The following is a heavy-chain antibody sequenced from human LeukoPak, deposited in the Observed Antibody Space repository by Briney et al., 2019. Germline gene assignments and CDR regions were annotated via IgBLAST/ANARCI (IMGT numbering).Heavy chain of an antibody. Sequence: SVKVSCTASGGTFSSYAISWVRQAPGQGLEWMGGIIPIFGTANYAQKFQGRVTITTDESTSTAYMELSSLRSEDTAVYYCAREVWEGSIVGARSVFDYWGQGTLVTVSS. V-gene: IGHV1-69*05. CDR1: GGTFSSYA. J-gene: IGHJ4*02. CDR2: IIPIFGTA. D-gene: IGHD1-26*01. CDR3: AREVWEGSIVGARSVFDY.